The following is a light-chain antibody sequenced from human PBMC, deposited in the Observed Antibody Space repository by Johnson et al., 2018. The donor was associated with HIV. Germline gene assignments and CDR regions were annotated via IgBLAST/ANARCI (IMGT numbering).Light chain of an antibody. J-gene: IGLJ1*01. V-gene: IGLV1-51*01. CDR1: SSNIGNNY. Sequence: QSVLTQPPSVSAAPGQKVTISCSGSSSNIGNNYVSWYQQLPGTAPKLLMYDNNKRPSGIPDRFSGSKSATSATLGITGLQTGDEADYYCGTWDSSLSAHVFGTGTKVTVL. CDR3: GTWDSSLSAHV. CDR2: DNN.